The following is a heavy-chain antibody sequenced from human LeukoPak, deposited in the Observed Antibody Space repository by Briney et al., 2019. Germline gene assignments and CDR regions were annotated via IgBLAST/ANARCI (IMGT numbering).Heavy chain of an antibody. CDR3: ARCPVNYYGSGSYNY. CDR2: IYTSGST. V-gene: IGHV4-59*10. D-gene: IGHD3-10*01. Sequence: PSETLSLTCAVYGGSFSSYYWSRIRQPAGKGLEWIGRIYTSGSTNYNPSLKSRVTISVDTSKNQFSLKLSSVTAADTAVYYCARCPVNYYGSGSYNYWGQGTLVTVSS. CDR1: GGSFSSYY. J-gene: IGHJ4*02.